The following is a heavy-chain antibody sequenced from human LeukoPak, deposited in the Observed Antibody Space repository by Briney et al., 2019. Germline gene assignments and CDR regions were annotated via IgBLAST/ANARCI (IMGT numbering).Heavy chain of an antibody. V-gene: IGHV3-7*02. Sequence: PGGSLRLSCTASGFTFSSYWMSWVRQTPEKGLEWVANIKQDGSEKVYVDSVKGRFTISRDNAKNSLYMQMNSPRAEDTAVYFCVRGDGRDYWGQGTLVTVSS. CDR1: GFTFSSYW. J-gene: IGHJ4*02. CDR2: IKQDGSEK. CDR3: VRGDGRDY. D-gene: IGHD5-24*01.